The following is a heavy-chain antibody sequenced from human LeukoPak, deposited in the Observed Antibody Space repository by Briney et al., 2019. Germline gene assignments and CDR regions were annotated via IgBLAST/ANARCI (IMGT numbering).Heavy chain of an antibody. D-gene: IGHD1-26*01. CDR2: IYPGHSDT. J-gene: IGHJ3*02. CDR3: ARPMGGSYYSNAFDI. Sequence: GESLKICCAGSGYSFTSYWIGWVREMAGKVVEWVGIIYPGHSDTRYSPSFQGQVTISADKSISTAYLQWSSLKASDTAMYCCARPMGGSYYSNAFDIWGQGTMVTVSS. CDR1: GYSFTSYW. V-gene: IGHV5-51*01.